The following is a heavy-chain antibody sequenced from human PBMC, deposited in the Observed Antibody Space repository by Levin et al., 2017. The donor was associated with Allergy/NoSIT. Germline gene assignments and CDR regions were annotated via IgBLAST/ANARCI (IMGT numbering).Heavy chain of an antibody. V-gene: IGHV2-5*02. CDR2: IYWDDDK. D-gene: IGHD1-7*01. CDR1: GFSLSTSGVG. J-gene: IGHJ4*02. Sequence: SGPTLVKPTQTLTLTCTFSGFSLSTSGVGVGWIRQPPGKALEWLALIYWDDDKRYSPSLKSRLTVTKDTSKNQVVLTMTNMDPVDTATYYCAHRTDFWNYGGYYFDWWGQGTLVTVSS. CDR3: AHRTDFWNYGGYYFDW.